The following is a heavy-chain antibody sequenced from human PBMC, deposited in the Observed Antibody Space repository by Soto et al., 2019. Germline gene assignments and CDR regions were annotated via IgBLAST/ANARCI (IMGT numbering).Heavy chain of an antibody. CDR1: CGSISSSSYY. CDR2: IYYSGST. Sequence: SETLSLTCTVSCGSISSSSYYWSWIRQPPGKGLEWIGYIYYSGSTYYNPSLKSRVTISVDTSKNQFSLKLSSVTAADTAVYYCARGPPPLGYYGSGSYCFDPWGQGTLVTVSS. D-gene: IGHD3-10*01. V-gene: IGHV4-30-4*01. CDR3: ARGPPPLGYYGSGSYCFDP. J-gene: IGHJ5*02.